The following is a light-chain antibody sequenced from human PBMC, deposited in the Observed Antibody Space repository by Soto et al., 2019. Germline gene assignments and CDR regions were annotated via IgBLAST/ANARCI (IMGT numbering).Light chain of an antibody. V-gene: IGKV2-28*01. CDR2: LGS. Sequence: DLVMTQSPLSLPVTPGESASISCRSSQSLLHSNGHNYLDWYLKKPGQSPQLLIYLGSNRASGVPDRFSVSGSGTDFTLKISRVEAEDVGVYYCMQVLQNPLTFGGGTKVEIK. CDR3: MQVLQNPLT. CDR1: QSLLHSNGHNY. J-gene: IGKJ4*01.